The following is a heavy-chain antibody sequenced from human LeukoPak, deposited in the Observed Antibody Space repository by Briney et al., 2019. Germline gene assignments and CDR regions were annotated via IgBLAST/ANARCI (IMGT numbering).Heavy chain of an antibody. J-gene: IGHJ4*02. D-gene: IGHD6-19*01. Sequence: ASVKVSCKTSGYTFTGYYIHWVRQAPGQGLEWMGWHNPNGGGTNYAQKFQGRVTMTRDTSIGTAYMELSSLRSDDTAVYYCARDLRIAVPALGYWGQGTLVTVSS. CDR3: ARDLRIAVPALGY. CDR1: GYTFTGYY. CDR2: HNPNGGGT. V-gene: IGHV1-2*02.